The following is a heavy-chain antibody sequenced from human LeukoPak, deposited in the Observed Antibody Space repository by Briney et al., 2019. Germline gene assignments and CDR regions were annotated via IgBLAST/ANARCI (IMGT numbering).Heavy chain of an antibody. Sequence: ASVKVSCKASGYTFTSYGISWVRQAPGQGLEWMGWISTYDGNTNYAQKLQGRGTMTTDTSTSTVYMELRSLRSDDTAVYYCARDPAVRYSDSSGFPLDFWGQGTLVTVSS. CDR2: ISTYDGNT. V-gene: IGHV1-18*01. CDR1: GYTFTSYG. D-gene: IGHD3-22*01. CDR3: ARDPAVRYSDSSGFPLDF. J-gene: IGHJ4*02.